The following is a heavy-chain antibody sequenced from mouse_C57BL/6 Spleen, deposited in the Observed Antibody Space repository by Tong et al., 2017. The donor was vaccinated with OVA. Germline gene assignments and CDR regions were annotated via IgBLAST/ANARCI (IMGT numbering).Heavy chain of an antibody. CDR3: ARQHGSVFDV. J-gene: IGHJ1*03. D-gene: IGHD3-1*01. V-gene: IGHV5-6*01. CDR2: ISDGGSYT. Sequence: EVQLQESGGDLVKPGGSLKLSCAASGFTFSSYGMSWVRQTPEKRLEWVATISDGGSYTYYPDNVKGRFTISRDNAKNTLYLQMSSLKSEDTAMYYCARQHGSVFDVWGTGTTDTVSS. CDR1: GFTFSSYG.